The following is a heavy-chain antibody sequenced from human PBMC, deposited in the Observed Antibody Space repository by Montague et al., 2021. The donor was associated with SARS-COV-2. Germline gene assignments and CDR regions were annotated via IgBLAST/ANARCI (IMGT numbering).Heavy chain of an antibody. V-gene: IGHV3-23*01. CDR1: GFTFSSYA. D-gene: IGHD6-13*01. CDR3: ARAAAGYYYYGMDA. CDR2: ISGSGGST. Sequence: SLRLSCAASGFTFSSYAMSWVRQAPGKGLEWVSAISGSGGSTYYADSVKGRFTISRDNSKNTPYLQMNSLRAEDTAVYYCARAAAGYYYYGMDAWGQGTTVTVSS. J-gene: IGHJ6*02.